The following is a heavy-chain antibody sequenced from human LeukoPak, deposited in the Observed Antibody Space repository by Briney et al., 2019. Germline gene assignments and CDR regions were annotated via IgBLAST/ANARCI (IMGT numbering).Heavy chain of an antibody. V-gene: IGHV3-48*01. Sequence: GGSLRLSCAASGFTFSSYSMNWVRQAPGKGLEWVSYISSSSSTIYYADSVKGRFTISRDNAKNSLYLQMNSLRAEDTAEYYCARDYYDSSGWPWYFDLWGRGTLVTVSS. D-gene: IGHD3-22*01. CDR3: ARDYYDSSGWPWYFDL. CDR1: GFTFSSYS. J-gene: IGHJ2*01. CDR2: ISSSSSTI.